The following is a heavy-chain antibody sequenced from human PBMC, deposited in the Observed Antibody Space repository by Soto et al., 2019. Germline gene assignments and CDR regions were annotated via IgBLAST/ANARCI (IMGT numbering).Heavy chain of an antibody. CDR3: ARDPDYSSQISSRYYYYCGMDL. CDR1: GYTFTSYG. CDR2: ISAYNGNT. D-gene: IGHD4-4*01. V-gene: IGHV1-18*01. Sequence: QVQLVQSGAEVKKPGASVKVSCKASGYTFTSYGISWVRQAPGQGLEWMGWISAYNGNTNYAQKLQGRVTMTTDTATSTAYKELRSLRSDDTAVYYCARDPDYSSQISSRYYYYCGMDLWGQGTTVSVSS. J-gene: IGHJ6*02.